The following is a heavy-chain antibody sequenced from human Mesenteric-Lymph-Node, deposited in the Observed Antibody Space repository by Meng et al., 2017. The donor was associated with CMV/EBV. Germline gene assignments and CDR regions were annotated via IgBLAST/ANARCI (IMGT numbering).Heavy chain of an antibody. CDR3: ARGGGLPDY. Sequence: SETLSLTCTVSGGSISRYYWSWIRQPPGKGLEWIGNIYYSGSTNYNPSLKSRVTISVDTSKNQFSLKLSSVTAADTAVYYCARGGGLPDYWGQGALVTVSS. CDR1: GGSISRYY. J-gene: IGHJ4*02. D-gene: IGHD5-18*01. CDR2: IYYSGST. V-gene: IGHV4-59*01.